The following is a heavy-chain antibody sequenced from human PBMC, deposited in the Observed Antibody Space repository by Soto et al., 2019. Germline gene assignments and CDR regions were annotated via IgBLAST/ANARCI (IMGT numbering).Heavy chain of an antibody. CDR2: IRSTSTSI. CDR3: LRESLTVTPHVGLYYGIDV. Sequence: GGSLRLSCSASGFTFNDYNMNWVRQAPGEGLEWVAYIRSTSTSIHYADSVRGRFTISRDSAKNSLYLQMNSLRDEDTAVYYCLRESLTVTPHVGLYYGIDVWGQGTTVTGSS. D-gene: IGHD4-4*01. CDR1: GFTFNDYN. V-gene: IGHV3-48*02. J-gene: IGHJ6*02.